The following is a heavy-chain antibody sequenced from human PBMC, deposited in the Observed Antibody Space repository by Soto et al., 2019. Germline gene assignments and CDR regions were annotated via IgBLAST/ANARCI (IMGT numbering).Heavy chain of an antibody. J-gene: IGHJ4*02. CDR3: AGAGTSGYSDGYYFDY. V-gene: IGHV4-31*03. CDR2: IYYSGST. D-gene: IGHD5-18*01. Sequence: QVQLQESGPGLVKPSQTLSLTCTVSGGSISSGGYYWSWIRQHPGKGLEWIGYIYYSGSTYYNPSLTSRVTISVDTSKNQFSLKLSSVTAADTAVYYCAGAGTSGYSDGYYFDYWGQGTLVTVSS. CDR1: GGSISSGGYY.